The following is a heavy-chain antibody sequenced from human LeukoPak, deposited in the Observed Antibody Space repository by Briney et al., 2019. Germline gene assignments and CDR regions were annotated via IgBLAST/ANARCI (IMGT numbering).Heavy chain of an antibody. CDR3: AGSPLPPQYCSGGSCYLDAFDI. CDR1: GYTFTSYG. CDR2: IIPIFGTA. J-gene: IGHJ3*02. D-gene: IGHD2-15*01. V-gene: IGHV1-69*13. Sequence: ASVKVSCKASGYTFTSYGISWVRQAPGQGLEWMGGIIPIFGTANYAQKFQGRVTITADESTSTAYMELSSLRSEDTAVYYCAGSPLPPQYCSGGSCYLDAFDIWGQGTMVTVSS.